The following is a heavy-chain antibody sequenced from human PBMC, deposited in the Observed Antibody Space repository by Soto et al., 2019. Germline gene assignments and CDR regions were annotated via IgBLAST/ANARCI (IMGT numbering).Heavy chain of an antibody. CDR3: ARDYNEASRGTIFGVVIIEDWFDP. D-gene: IGHD3-3*01. CDR2: ISAYNGNT. J-gene: IGHJ5*02. Sequence: ASVKVSCKASGYTFTSYGISWVRQAPGQGLEWMGWISAYNGNTNYAQKLQGRVTMTTDTSTSTAYMELRSLRSDDTAVYYCARDYNEASRGTIFGVVIIEDWFDPWGQGTLVTVS. CDR1: GYTFTSYG. V-gene: IGHV1-18*01.